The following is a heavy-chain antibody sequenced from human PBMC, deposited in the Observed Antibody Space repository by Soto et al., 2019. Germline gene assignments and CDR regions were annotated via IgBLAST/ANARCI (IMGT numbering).Heavy chain of an antibody. D-gene: IGHD6-13*01. CDR1: GGSFSGYY. V-gene: IGHV4-34*01. J-gene: IGHJ5*02. CDR2: INHSGST. Sequence: PSETLSLTCAVYGGSFSGYYWSWIRQPPGKGLEWIGEINHSGSTNYNPSLKSRVTISVDTSKNQFSLKLSSVTAADTAVYYCARDSGSSWYYWFDPWGQGTMVTSPQ. CDR3: ARDSGSSWYYWFDP.